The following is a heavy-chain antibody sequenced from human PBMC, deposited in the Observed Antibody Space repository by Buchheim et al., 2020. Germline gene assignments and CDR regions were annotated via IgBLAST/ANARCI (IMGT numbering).Heavy chain of an antibody. J-gene: IGHJ4*02. CDR1: GGSLDGSY. D-gene: IGHD6-6*01. Sequence: QVQLQQWGAGLLKPSETLSLTCAVYGGSLDGSYWSWIRQSPGKRLEWIGEINHGGSTNYNPSLKSRVTISVDTSKNHFSLNLTSMTAADTAVYYCARMRVAARPFDFWGQGTL. CDR2: INHGGST. CDR3: ARMRVAARPFDF. V-gene: IGHV4-34*02.